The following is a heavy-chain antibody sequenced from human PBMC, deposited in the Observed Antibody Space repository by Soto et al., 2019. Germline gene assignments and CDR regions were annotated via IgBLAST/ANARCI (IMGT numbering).Heavy chain of an antibody. V-gene: IGHV3-48*02. D-gene: IGHD3-22*01. Sequence: GGSLRLSCAAFGFTFSTYNINWVRQAPGKGLEWVSYISSSSSTIYYADSVKGRFTISRDNAKNSLFLQMNSLRDEDTAVYYCARSLSAYYYYYFDLWGQGTLVTVSS. CDR1: GFTFSTYN. CDR2: ISSSSSTI. CDR3: ARSLSAYYYYYFDL. J-gene: IGHJ4*02.